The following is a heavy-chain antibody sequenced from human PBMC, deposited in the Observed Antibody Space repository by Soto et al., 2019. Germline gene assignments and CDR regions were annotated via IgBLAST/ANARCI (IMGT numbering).Heavy chain of an antibody. CDR1: GFTFSSLW. J-gene: IGHJ4*02. Sequence: EVQLVESGGDLVQPGGSLRLSCAASGFTFSSLWMTWVRQAPGKGLECVANIKEDGSVKYYVDSVKGRFTISRDNAKNSLYLQMVGLRAEDTAVYYCARATRSPDLRGQGTLVTVSS. CDR2: IKEDGSVK. V-gene: IGHV3-7*05. CDR3: ARATRSPDL.